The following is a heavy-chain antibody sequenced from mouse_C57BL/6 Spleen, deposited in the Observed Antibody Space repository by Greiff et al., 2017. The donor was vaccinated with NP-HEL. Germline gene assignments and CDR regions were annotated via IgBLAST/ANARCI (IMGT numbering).Heavy chain of an antibody. CDR1: GYTFTSYW. J-gene: IGHJ4*01. CDR3: ARDYGSSYRAMDY. CDR2: IDPSDSYT. D-gene: IGHD1-1*01. V-gene: IGHV1-50*01. Sequence: QVQLQQPGAELVKPGASVKLSCKASGYTFTSYWMQWVKQRPGQGLEWIGEIDPSDSYTNYNQKFKGKATLTVDTSSSTAYMQLSSLTSEDSAVYYCARDYGSSYRAMDYWGQGTSVTVSS.